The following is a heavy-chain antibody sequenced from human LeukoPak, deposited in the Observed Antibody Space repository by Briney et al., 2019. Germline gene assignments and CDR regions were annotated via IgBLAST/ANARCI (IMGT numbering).Heavy chain of an antibody. CDR1: GYTFTSYA. J-gene: IGHJ6*02. CDR2: INAGNGNT. V-gene: IGHV1-3*01. CDR3: ARDNYAPGYYYYGMDV. D-gene: IGHD4-11*01. Sequence: ASVKVSCKASGYTFTSYAMHWVRQAPGQRLEWMGWINAGNGNTKYSQKFQGRVTITRDTSASTAYMELSSLRSKDTAVYYCARDNYAPGYYYYGMDVWGQGTTVTVSS.